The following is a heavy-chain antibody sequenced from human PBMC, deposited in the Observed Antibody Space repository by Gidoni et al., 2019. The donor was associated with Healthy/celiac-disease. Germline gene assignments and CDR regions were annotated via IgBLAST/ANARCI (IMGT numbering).Heavy chain of an antibody. CDR1: GGTFSSYA. D-gene: IGHD3-22*01. Sequence: QVQLVQSGAEVKKPGSSVKVSCKASGGTFSSYAISWVRQAPGQGLEWMGRIIPILGIANYAQKFQGRVTITADKSTSTAYMELSSLRSEDTAVYYCARDRPRYDSSGYYSEGDNDYWGQGTLVTVSS. CDR3: ARDRPRYDSSGYYSEGDNDY. V-gene: IGHV1-69*09. CDR2: IIPILGIA. J-gene: IGHJ4*02.